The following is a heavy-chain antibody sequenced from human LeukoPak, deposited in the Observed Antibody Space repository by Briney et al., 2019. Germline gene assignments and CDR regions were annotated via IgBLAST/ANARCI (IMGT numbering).Heavy chain of an antibody. J-gene: IGHJ4*02. CDR3: ATYIVGGRFDY. D-gene: IGHD2-15*01. V-gene: IGHV3-48*01. CDR2: ISSYSTTI. CDR1: GFTFTGFG. Sequence: GGSLRLSCAASGFTFTGFGMNWVRQAPGKGLQWISYISSYSTTIYYADSVKGRFTISRDNAKNSLYLQIHSLRAEDTAVYYCATYIVGGRFDYWGQGTLVTVSS.